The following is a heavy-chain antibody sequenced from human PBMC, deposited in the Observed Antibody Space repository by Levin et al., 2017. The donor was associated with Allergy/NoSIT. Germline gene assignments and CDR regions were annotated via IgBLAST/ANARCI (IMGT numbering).Heavy chain of an antibody. CDR2: ISSSGRHT. J-gene: IGHJ6*02. CDR3: ARDFSSTDNYFFYGMDV. D-gene: IGHD5-24*01. Sequence: GGSLRLSCAASGFTFERYSMNWVRQAPGKGLQWVSGISSSGRHTYYIDSLKGRLTISRDNAKKLVFLQMNSLRVEDKGVYYCARDFSSTDNYFFYGMDVWGQGTTVTVSS. V-gene: IGHV3-21*01. CDR1: GFTFERYS.